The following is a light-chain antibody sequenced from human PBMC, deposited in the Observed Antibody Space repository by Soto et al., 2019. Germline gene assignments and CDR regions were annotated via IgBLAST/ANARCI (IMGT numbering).Light chain of an antibody. CDR3: CSYAGSYRVVV. V-gene: IGLV2-11*01. CDR2: DVS. Sequence: QSALTQPRSVSGSPGQSVTISCTGTSSDVGGYNYVSWYQQHPGKAPKLMIYDVSKRPSGVPDRFSGSKSGNTASLTISGLQAEDEADYYCCSYAGSYRVVVFGGGTKHTVL. J-gene: IGLJ2*01. CDR1: SSDVGGYNY.